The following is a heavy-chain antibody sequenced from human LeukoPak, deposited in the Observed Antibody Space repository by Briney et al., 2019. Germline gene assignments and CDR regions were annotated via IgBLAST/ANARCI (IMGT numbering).Heavy chain of an antibody. CDR3: ASGITGNNWFDP. CDR2: IYYSGST. CDR1: GGSISSSSYY. D-gene: IGHD1-20*01. J-gene: IGHJ5*02. Sequence: SETLSLXCTVSGGSISSSSYYWGWIRQPPGKGLEWIGSIYYSGSTYYNPSLKSRVTISVDTSKNQFSLKLSSVTAADTAVYYCASGITGNNWFDPWGQGTLVTVSS. V-gene: IGHV4-39*01.